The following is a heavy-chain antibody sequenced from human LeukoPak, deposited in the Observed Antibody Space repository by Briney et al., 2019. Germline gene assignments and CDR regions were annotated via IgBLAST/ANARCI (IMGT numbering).Heavy chain of an antibody. D-gene: IGHD2-2*01. V-gene: IGHV3-33*01. CDR2: IWHDGSNK. Sequence: PGRPLRLSCAASGFTFSSYGMHWVRQAPGKGLEWVAVIWHDGSNKYYADSVKGRFTISRDNSKNTLYLQMNSLRAEDTAVYYCARDEIIVVPAAINYRGMDVWGKGTTVTVSS. J-gene: IGHJ6*04. CDR1: GFTFSSYG. CDR3: ARDEIIVVPAAINYRGMDV.